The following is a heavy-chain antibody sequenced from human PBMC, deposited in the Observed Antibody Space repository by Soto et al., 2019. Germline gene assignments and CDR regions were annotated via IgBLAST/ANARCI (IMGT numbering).Heavy chain of an antibody. D-gene: IGHD2-8*01. CDR2: IWYDGSNI. CDR3: PRDMNGQSLAY. CDR1: GFTFSSYG. V-gene: IGHV3-33*01. J-gene: IGHJ4*01. Sequence: QVQLVESGGGVVQPGRSLRLSCAASGFTFSSYGMHWVRQAPGKGLGWVAVIWYDGSNIYYAASVKGRFTISRDNSKYSLYLQMNSLRSEDTAVYYCPRDMNGQSLAYWCHVTLVTAFS.